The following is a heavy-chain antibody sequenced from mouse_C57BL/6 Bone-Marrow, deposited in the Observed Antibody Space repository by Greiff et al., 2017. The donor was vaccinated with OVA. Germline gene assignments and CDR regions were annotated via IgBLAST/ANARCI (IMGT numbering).Heavy chain of an antibody. Sequence: EVQLQESGAELVRPGASVKLSCTASGFNIKDDYMHWVKQRPEQGLEWIGWIDPENGDTEYASKFQGKATITADTSSNTAYLQLSSLTSEDTAVYYCTPLNYDFVPYAMDYWDQGTSVTVSS. J-gene: IGHJ4*01. V-gene: IGHV14-4*01. CDR3: TPLNYDFVPYAMDY. CDR1: GFNIKDDY. D-gene: IGHD2-4*01. CDR2: IDPENGDT.